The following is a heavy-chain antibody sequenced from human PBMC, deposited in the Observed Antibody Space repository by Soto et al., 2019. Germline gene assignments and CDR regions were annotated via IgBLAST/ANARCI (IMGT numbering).Heavy chain of an antibody. Sequence: SETLSLTCTVSGGSISSYYWSWIRQPPGKGLEWIGYIYYSGSTNYNPSLKSRVTISVDTSKNQFSLKLSSVTAADTAVYYCARDSRGDFWSGYFRPHYYYYYMDVWGKGTTVTVSS. D-gene: IGHD3-3*01. CDR2: IYYSGST. V-gene: IGHV4-59*01. CDR3: ARDSRGDFWSGYFRPHYYYYYMDV. J-gene: IGHJ6*03. CDR1: GGSISSYY.